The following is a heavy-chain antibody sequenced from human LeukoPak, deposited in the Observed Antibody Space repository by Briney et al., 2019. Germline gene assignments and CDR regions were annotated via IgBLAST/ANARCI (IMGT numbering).Heavy chain of an antibody. CDR2: INPSGGST. Sequence: ASVKVSCEASGYTFTSYYMHWVRQAPGQGLEWMGIINPSGGSTSYAQKFQGRVTMTRDTSTSTVYMELSSLSSVTAADTAVYYCARARLEYSSSPLRYYFDFWGQGTLVTVSS. J-gene: IGHJ4*02. D-gene: IGHD6-6*01. CDR1: GYTFTSYY. CDR3: ARARLEYSSSPLRYYFDF. V-gene: IGHV1-46*01.